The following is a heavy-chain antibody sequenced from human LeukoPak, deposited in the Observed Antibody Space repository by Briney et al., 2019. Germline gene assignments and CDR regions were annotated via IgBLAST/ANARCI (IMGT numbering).Heavy chain of an antibody. J-gene: IGHJ4*02. CDR1: GVTVDNDY. V-gene: IGHV3-66*01. D-gene: IGHD6-6*01. Sequence: RRSLRLSCAASGVTVDNDYMNWVRQAPGKGLEWVSLIYSGGSTHYADSVKGRFTISRDNSKNTLYLQMNSLRVDDTAVYYCARDPPAVAANTYGWGQGTLVTVSS. CDR3: ARDPPAVAANTYG. CDR2: IYSGGST.